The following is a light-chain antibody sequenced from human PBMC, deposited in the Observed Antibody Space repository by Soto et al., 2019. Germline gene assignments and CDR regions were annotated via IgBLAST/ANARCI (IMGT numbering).Light chain of an antibody. CDR2: DGS. V-gene: IGKV3-11*01. CDR3: QQRANWPPIT. J-gene: IGKJ5*01. Sequence: EIVFTHSPATLSFSPVERATLSCRASHNVSHYLAWYQQKPGQAPRLLIYDGSNRATGIPARFSGSGSGTDFTLTISSLESEDFAVYYCQQRANWPPITFGQGTRLEIK. CDR1: HNVSHY.